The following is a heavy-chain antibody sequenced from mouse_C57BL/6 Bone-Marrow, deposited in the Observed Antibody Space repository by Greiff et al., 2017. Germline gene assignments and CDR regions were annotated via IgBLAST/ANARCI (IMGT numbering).Heavy chain of an antibody. J-gene: IGHJ2*02. CDR2: IHPNSGST. CDR1: GYTFTSYW. V-gene: IGHV1-64*01. Sequence: QVQLQQPGAELVKPGASVKLSCKASGYTFTSYWMHWVKQRPGQGLEWIGMIHPNSGSTNYNEKFKSKATLTVDKSSSTAYMQLSSLTSEDSAVYYCARGVYYGNPYYFDYWGQGTSLTVSS. CDR3: ARGVYYGNPYYFDY. D-gene: IGHD2-1*01.